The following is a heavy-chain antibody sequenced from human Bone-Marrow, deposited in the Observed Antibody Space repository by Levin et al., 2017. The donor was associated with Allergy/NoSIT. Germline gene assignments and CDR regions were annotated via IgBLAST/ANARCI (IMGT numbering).Heavy chain of an antibody. Sequence: PGESLKISCAASGFTVSNTYMSWVRQAPGKGLEWVSLIYAGGNTFYGDSVKGRFTISRDNSKNTLFLQMNSLGAEDTAVYYCATLPMRGVWWLDPWGQGTLVTVSS. J-gene: IGHJ5*02. CDR1: GFTVSNTY. CDR2: IYAGGNT. CDR3: ATLPMRGVWWLDP. V-gene: IGHV3-53*01. D-gene: IGHD2-2*01.